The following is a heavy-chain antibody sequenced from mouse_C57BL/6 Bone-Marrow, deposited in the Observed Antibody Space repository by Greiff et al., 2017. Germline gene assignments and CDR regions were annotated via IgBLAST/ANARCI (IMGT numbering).Heavy chain of an antibody. CDR1: GYTFTSYW. CDR2: INPSSGYT. V-gene: IGHV1-7*01. Sequence: VQLQQSGAELAKPGASVKLSCKASGYTFTSYWMHWLKQRPGQGLEWIGYINPSSGYTKYNQKFKDKATLTADKSSSTAYMQLSSLTSEDTAVYYCSSFDGNYFDFWGQGTPLTVAS. J-gene: IGHJ2*01. CDR3: SSFDGNYFDF. D-gene: IGHD2-3*01.